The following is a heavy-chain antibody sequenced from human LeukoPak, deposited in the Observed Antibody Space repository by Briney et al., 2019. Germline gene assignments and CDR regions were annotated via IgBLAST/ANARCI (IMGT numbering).Heavy chain of an antibody. J-gene: IGHJ4*02. CDR2: IKQDGSEK. CDR3: ARDPYCSGGSCNDYFDY. CDR1: GFTFSSYW. D-gene: IGHD2-15*01. V-gene: IGHV3-7*01. Sequence: GGSRRLSCAASGFTFSSYWMSWVRQAPGKGLEWVANIKQDGSEKYYVDSVKGRFTISRDNAKNSLYLQINSLRAEDTAVYYCARDPYCSGGSCNDYFDYWGQGTLVTVSS.